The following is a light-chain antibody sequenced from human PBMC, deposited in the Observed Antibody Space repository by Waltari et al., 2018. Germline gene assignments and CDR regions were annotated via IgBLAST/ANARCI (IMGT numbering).Light chain of an antibody. V-gene: IGLV5-37*01. J-gene: IGLJ3*02. Sequence: QPVLTQPPSSSASPGDSARLTCTLPSDINVGDFIIYWYQQKPGSPPRFLLYYKSDPEKAQGSGVPRRFSGSKDASANAGILLISGLQSEDEADYYCMFWPNNVWVFGGGTKLTVL. CDR1: SDINVGDFI. CDR2: YKSDPEK. CDR3: MFWPNNVWV.